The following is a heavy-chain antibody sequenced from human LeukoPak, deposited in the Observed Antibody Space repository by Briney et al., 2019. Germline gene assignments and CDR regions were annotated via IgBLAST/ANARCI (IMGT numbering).Heavy chain of an antibody. CDR3: ARSAGSCYSYDY. J-gene: IGHJ4*02. V-gene: IGHV4-31*03. D-gene: IGHD2-15*01. Sequence: SSETLSLTCTVSGGSISSGGYYWSWIRQHPGKGLEWIGYIYYSGSTYYNPSLKSRVTTSVDTSKNQFSLRLSSVTAADTAVYYCARSAGSCYSYDYWGQGTLVTVSS. CDR1: GGSISSGGYY. CDR2: IYYSGST.